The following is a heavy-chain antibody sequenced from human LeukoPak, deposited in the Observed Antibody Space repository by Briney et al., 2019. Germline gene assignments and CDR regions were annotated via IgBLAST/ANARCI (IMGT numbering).Heavy chain of an antibody. V-gene: IGHV3-69-1*02. CDR3: ATETIGRHYDY. J-gene: IGHJ4*02. Sequence: GGSLTLSCAASGFTFSDHYMDWVRQPPGKGLEWVSSIGPTGTDRYYADSVRGRFTISRDNAKNSMYLQMDSLRDEDTAVYYCATETIGRHYDYWGQGTLLTVSS. D-gene: IGHD1-14*01. CDR2: IGPTGTDR. CDR1: GFTFSDHY.